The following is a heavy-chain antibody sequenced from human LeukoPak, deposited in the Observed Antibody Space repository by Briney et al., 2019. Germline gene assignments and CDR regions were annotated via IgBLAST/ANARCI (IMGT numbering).Heavy chain of an antibody. J-gene: IGHJ3*02. CDR3: AKGNWGNAFDI. CDR2: ITGNSGST. V-gene: IGHV3-9*01. CDR1: GFTFDDYT. Sequence: PGRSLRLSCAASGFTFDDYTIRWVRQPPGKGLEWVSGITGNSGSTDYADSVRGRFTISRDNAKNSLYLQMNTLREDDTALYYCAKGNWGNAFDIWGQGTMVTVSS. D-gene: IGHD7-27*01.